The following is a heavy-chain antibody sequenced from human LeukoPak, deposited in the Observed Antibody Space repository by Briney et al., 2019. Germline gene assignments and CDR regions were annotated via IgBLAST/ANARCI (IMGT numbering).Heavy chain of an antibody. J-gene: IGHJ5*02. CDR1: GGSISTYS. V-gene: IGHV4-59*01. CDR2: IKNNGGN. Sequence: SETLSLTCTVSGGSISTYSWNWIRQSPGQGLEWIGYIKNNGGNYNDPSLMGRVTISLDTSKNQFSLKLTSVTAADTAVYYCARDAGGTWFDPWGQGTLVTVSS. CDR3: ARDAGGTWFDP.